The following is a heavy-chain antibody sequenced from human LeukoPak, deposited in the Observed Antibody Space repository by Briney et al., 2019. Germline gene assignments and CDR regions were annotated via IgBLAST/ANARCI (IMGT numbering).Heavy chain of an antibody. CDR1: GFTFSSYA. D-gene: IGHD3-3*01. V-gene: IGHV3-23*01. J-gene: IGHJ4*02. Sequence: PGGSLRLSCAASGFTFSSYAMSWVRQAPGKGLEWVSAISGSGGSTYYADSVKGRFTISRDNSKNTLYLQMNSLRAEDTAVYYCAKASTIFGVVIIPGSDYFDYWGQGTLVTVSS. CDR2: ISGSGGST. CDR3: AKASTIFGVVIIPGSDYFDY.